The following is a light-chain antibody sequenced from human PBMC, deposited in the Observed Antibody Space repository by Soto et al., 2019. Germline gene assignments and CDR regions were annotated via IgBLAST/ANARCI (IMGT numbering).Light chain of an antibody. CDR2: DVS. J-gene: IGKJ4*01. CDR1: QSISSY. CDR3: QHRSNWPLT. V-gene: IGKV3-11*01. Sequence: EIVLTQSPATLSLSPGERATLSCRASQSISSYLAWYQQKPGQAPRLLIFDVSNRATGIPARFSGSGSGTDFTLTISSLEPDDFAVYYCQHRSNWPLTFGGGTKVEIK.